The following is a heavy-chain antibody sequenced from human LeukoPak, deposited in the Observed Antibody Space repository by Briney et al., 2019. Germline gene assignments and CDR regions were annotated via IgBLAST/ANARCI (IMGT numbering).Heavy chain of an antibody. J-gene: IGHJ4*02. CDR2: IIPIFGTA. CDR3: ARDLKVSSSWYFDY. V-gene: IGHV1-69*05. Sequence: ASVKVSCKASGYTFTSYYMHWVRQAPGQGLEWMGGIIPIFGTANYAQKFQGRVTITTDESTSTAYMELSSLRSEDTAVYYCARDLKVSSSWYFDYWGQGTLVTVSS. D-gene: IGHD6-13*01. CDR1: GYTFTSYY.